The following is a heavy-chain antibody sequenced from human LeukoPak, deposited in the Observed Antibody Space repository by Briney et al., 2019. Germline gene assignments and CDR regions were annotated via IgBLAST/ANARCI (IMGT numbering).Heavy chain of an antibody. CDR2: IGTAGDT. V-gene: IGHV3-13*01. CDR1: GFTFSSYD. CDR3: ARERRGWFDP. Sequence: TGGSLRLSCAASGFTFSSYDMHWVRQATGKGLEWASAIGTAGDTYYPGSVKGRFTISRENAKNSLCLQMNSLRAGDTAVYYCARERRGWFDPWGQGTLVTVSS. J-gene: IGHJ5*02.